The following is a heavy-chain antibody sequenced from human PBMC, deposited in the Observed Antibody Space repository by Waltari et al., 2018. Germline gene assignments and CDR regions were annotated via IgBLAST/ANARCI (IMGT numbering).Heavy chain of an antibody. CDR3: IRDYGSPY. Sequence: EAQQVESGGDLVQPGGSLRLSCVVSGFALSKYWLSWVGQGSGRGLEWVANINKDGAETYYVDSVRGRFTISKDDAKNSVYLQMNSLKVEDTAVYYCIRDYGSPYWGQVTLVTVSS. V-gene: IGHV3-7*03. J-gene: IGHJ4*02. D-gene: IGHD6-19*01. CDR2: INKDGAET. CDR1: GFALSKYW.